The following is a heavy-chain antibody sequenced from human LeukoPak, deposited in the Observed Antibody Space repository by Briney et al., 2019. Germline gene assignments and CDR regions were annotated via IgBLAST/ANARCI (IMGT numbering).Heavy chain of an antibody. J-gene: IGHJ4*02. D-gene: IGHD3-10*01. V-gene: IGHV3-23*01. CDR1: GFTFSDYY. Sequence: GGSLRLSCAASGFTFSDYYMSWIRQAPGKGLEWVSAISGSGGSTYYADSVKGWFTISRDNSKNTLYLQMNSLRAEDTAVYYCARLWFGELLYPLDYWGQGTLVTVSS. CDR3: ARLWFGELLYPLDY. CDR2: ISGSGGST.